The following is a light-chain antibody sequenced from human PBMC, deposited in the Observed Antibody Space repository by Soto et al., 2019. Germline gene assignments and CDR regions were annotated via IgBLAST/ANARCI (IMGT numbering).Light chain of an antibody. V-gene: IGLV2-14*01. CDR2: EVN. J-gene: IGLJ2*01. CDR3: ASYTGSTTLVL. CDR1: SNDVGGYRY. Sequence: QSALTQPASVSGSPGQSITISCIGSSNDVGGYRYVSWYQHVPGKAPKLLIYEVNNRPSGVSDRFSGSKSGNTASLTISGLQAEDEADYYCASYTGSTTLVLFGGGTKVTVL.